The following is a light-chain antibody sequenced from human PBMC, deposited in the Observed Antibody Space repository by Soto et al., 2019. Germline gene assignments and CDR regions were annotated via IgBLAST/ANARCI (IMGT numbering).Light chain of an antibody. V-gene: IGLV4-69*01. Sequence: QAVVTQSPSASASLGASVKLTYTLSSGHTNYAIAWHQQQPEKGPRYLMKVDDDGSHNRGAGIPDRFSGSSSGAERYLTISSLQSEDEAEYYCQTWDTGIRVFGGGTKLTVL. J-gene: IGLJ3*02. CDR2: VDDDGSH. CDR3: QTWDTGIRV. CDR1: SGHTNYA.